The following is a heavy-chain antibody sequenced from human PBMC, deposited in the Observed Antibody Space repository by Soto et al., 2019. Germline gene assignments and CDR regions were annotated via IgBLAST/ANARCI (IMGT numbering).Heavy chain of an antibody. V-gene: IGHV3-48*03. CDR1: GLTVRSYE. D-gene: IGHD1-7*01. CDR3: ARVAANWNYGGEFDY. CDR2: ISSSGSTI. J-gene: IGHJ4*02. Sequence: GGSLKLSCAASGLTVRSYEMNGVRQAPGKGLEWVSYISSSGSTIYYADSEKGRFTISRDNAKNSLYLQMNSLRAEDTAVYYCARVAANWNYGGEFDYWGQGTLVTVSS.